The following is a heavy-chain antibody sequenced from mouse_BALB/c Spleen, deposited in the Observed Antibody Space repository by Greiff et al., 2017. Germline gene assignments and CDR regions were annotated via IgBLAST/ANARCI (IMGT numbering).Heavy chain of an antibody. CDR2: ISYSGST. J-gene: IGHJ3*01. CDR1: GDSITSGY. D-gene: IGHD2-1*01. Sequence: EVQLVESGPSLVKPSQTLSLTCSVTGDSITSGYWNWIRKFPGNKLEYMGYISYSGSTYYNPSLKSRISITRDTSKNQYYLQLNSVTTEDTATYYCARLGGNFAWFAYWGQGTLVTVSA. CDR3: ARLGGNFAWFAY. V-gene: IGHV3-8*02.